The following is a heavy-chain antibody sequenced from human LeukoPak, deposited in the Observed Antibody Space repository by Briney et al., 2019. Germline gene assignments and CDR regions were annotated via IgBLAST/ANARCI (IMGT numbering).Heavy chain of an antibody. CDR3: TRGFYYFDY. D-gene: IGHD2/OR15-2a*01. CDR1: GGSFSGYY. Sequence: SETLSLTCAVYGGSFSGYYWSWIRQPPGKGLEWIAYIYYSGSTNYNPSLKSRVTISVDTSKNQFSLKLNSVTAADTAVYYCTRGFYYFDYWGQGTLVTVSS. V-gene: IGHV4-59*01. J-gene: IGHJ4*02. CDR2: IYYSGST.